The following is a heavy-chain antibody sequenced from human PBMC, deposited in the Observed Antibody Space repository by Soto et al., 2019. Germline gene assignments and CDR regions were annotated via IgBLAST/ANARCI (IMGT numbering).Heavy chain of an antibody. J-gene: IGHJ3*02. D-gene: IGHD2-8*01. Sequence: GGSLRLSCAASGFTFSSYGMHWVRQAPGKGLEWVAVISYDGSNKYYADSVKGRFTISRDNSKNTLYLQMNSLRAEDTAVYYRAKDGRLLNDAFDIWGQGTMVTVSS. CDR1: GFTFSSYG. CDR3: AKDGRLLNDAFDI. V-gene: IGHV3-30*18. CDR2: ISYDGSNK.